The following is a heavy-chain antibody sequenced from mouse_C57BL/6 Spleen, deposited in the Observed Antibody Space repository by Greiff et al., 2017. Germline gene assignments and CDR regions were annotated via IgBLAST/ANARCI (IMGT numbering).Heavy chain of an antibody. D-gene: IGHD3-1*01. CDR1: GFTFSSYG. CDR2: ISSGGSYT. Sequence: EVKLQESGGDLVKPGGSLKLSCAASGFTFSSYGMSWVRQTPDKRLEWVATISSGGSYTYYPDSVKGRFTISRDNAKNTLYLQMSSLKSEDTAMYYCARGLPFDYWGQGTTLTVSS. V-gene: IGHV5-6*01. J-gene: IGHJ2*01. CDR3: ARGLPFDY.